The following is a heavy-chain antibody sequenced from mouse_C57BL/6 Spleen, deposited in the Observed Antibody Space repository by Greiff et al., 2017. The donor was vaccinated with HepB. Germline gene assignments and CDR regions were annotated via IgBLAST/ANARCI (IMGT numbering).Heavy chain of an antibody. CDR2: ISYDGSN. V-gene: IGHV3-6*01. CDR3: AREEGVYAMDY. Sequence: ESGPGLVKPSQSLSLTCSVTGYSITSGYYWNWIRQFPGNKLEWMGYISYDGSNNYNPSLKYRISITRDTSKNQFFLKLNSVTTEDTATYYCAREEGVYAMDYWGQGTSVTVSS. CDR1: GYSITSGYY. J-gene: IGHJ4*01.